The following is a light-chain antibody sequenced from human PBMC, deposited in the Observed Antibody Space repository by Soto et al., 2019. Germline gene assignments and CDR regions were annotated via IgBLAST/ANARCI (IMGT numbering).Light chain of an antibody. CDR3: SSYTSNTTPYV. CDR2: DVT. Sequence: QSVLTQPASLSGSPGQSIAISCTGTSSDVGAYNYVSWYQQHPGKVPKLVIYDVTNRPSGVSDRFSGPKSGNTASLTISGLQAEDEADYYCSSYTSNTTPYVFGTGTKVTVL. J-gene: IGLJ1*01. V-gene: IGLV2-14*01. CDR1: SSDVGAYNY.